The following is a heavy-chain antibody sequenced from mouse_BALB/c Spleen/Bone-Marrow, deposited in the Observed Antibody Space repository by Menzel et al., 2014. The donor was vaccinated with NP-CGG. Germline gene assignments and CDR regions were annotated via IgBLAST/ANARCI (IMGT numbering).Heavy chain of an antibody. CDR2: INPSTGYT. CDR1: GYTFTSYW. D-gene: IGHD2-10*02. V-gene: IGHV1-7*01. Sequence: VQLVESGAELAKPGASVKMSCKASGYTFTSYWMHWVRQRPGQGLEWIGYINPSTGYTEYNQKFKDKATLTADKSSSTAYMQLSSLTSEDSAVYYCARMGVWGWGQGTSVTVSS. CDR3: ARMGVWG. J-gene: IGHJ4*01.